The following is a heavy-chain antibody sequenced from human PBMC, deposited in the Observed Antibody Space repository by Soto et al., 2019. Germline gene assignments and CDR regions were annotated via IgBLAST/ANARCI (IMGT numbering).Heavy chain of an antibody. Sequence: PSETLSLTCAVYGGSVSGYYWRWIRQPPGKGLEWIGEINHSGSTNYNPSLKSRVTISVDTSKNQFSLKLSSVTAADTAVYYCARHIVVVPAAIWMDYYYGMDVRGELTTVTVSP. CDR1: GGSVSGYY. D-gene: IGHD2-2*01. CDR2: INHSGST. V-gene: IGHV4-34*01. J-gene: IGHJ6*04. CDR3: ARHIVVVPAAIWMDYYYGMDV.